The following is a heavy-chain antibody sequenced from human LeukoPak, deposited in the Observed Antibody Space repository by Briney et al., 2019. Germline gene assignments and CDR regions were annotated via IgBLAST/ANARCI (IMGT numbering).Heavy chain of an antibody. V-gene: IGHV3-11*01. J-gene: IGHJ4*02. D-gene: IGHD6-19*01. CDR3: ASNGGAVAKTTEFDY. CDR1: GFTFIDYY. Sequence: PGWSLTLSCAASGFTFIDYYMTWIRQAPGKGLDGVSYISSSGSSIYYADSVKGRFTISRDNAKRSLYLQINSLRAEDTAIYYCASNGGAVAKTTEFDYWGQGNLVTVSS. CDR2: ISSSGSSI.